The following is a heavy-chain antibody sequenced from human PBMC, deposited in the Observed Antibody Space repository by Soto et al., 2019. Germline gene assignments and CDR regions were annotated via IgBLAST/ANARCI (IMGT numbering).Heavy chain of an antibody. Sequence: QEQLVQSGTEVKKPGASVTVSCKSSGYTFTDFYLHWLRQAPGQGLEWVGWINPKTGDTKSSQKFQGRVTMSRDTSVSTAYIDLTRLPSDDTAMYYCATGTNGTTGWYHPWGQGTRVTVSS. J-gene: IGHJ5*02. D-gene: IGHD1-7*01. CDR2: INPKTGDT. CDR1: GYTFTDFY. CDR3: ATGTNGTTGWYHP. V-gene: IGHV1-2*02.